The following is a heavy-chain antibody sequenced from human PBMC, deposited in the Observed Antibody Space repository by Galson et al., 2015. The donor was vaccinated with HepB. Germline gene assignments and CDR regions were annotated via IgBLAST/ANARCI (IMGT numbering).Heavy chain of an antibody. Sequence: SLRLSCAASGFTFSSYGMHWVRQAPGKGLEWVAVISYDGSNKYYADSVKGRFTISRDNSKNTLYLQMNSLRAEDTAVYYCAKAMGERVGLLWFGEMFYYGMDVWGQGTTVTVSS. CDR3: AKAMGERVGLLWFGEMFYYGMDV. J-gene: IGHJ6*02. CDR1: GFTFSSYG. D-gene: IGHD3-10*01. CDR2: ISYDGSNK. V-gene: IGHV3-30*18.